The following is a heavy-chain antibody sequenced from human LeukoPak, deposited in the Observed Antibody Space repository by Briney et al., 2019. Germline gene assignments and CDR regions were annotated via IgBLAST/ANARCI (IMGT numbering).Heavy chain of an antibody. D-gene: IGHD2-2*01. J-gene: IGHJ4*02. V-gene: IGHV3-53*01. CDR3: ARSKGCSSTSCPPDY. CDR2: IYSGGST. CDR1: GFTVSTNY. Sequence: PGGSLRLSCAASGFTVSTNYMNWVRQAPGKGLEWVSVIYSGGSTYYADSVKGRFTISRDNSKNTLYLLMNSLRAEDTAVYYCARSKGCSSTSCPPDYWGQGTLVTVSS.